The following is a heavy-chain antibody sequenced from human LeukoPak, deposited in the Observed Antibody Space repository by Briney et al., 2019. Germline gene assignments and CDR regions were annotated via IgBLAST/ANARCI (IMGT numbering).Heavy chain of an antibody. D-gene: IGHD6-6*01. Sequence: GGSLRLSCAASGFTFSSYSMNWVRQAPGKGLEWVSSISSSSSYIYYADSVKGRFTISRDNAKNSLYLQMNSLRAEDTAVYYCASLKPLVPGYYYYYMDVWGKGTTVTVSS. J-gene: IGHJ6*03. CDR2: ISSSSSYI. CDR3: ASLKPLVPGYYYYYMDV. CDR1: GFTFSSYS. V-gene: IGHV3-21*01.